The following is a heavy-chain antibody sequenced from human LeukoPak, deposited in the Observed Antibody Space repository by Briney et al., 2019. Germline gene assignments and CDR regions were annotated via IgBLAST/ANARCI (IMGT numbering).Heavy chain of an antibody. V-gene: IGHV1-2*02. D-gene: IGHD2-2*01. CDR3: ARDICSSTSCHIDY. CDR2: INPNSGGT. J-gene: IGHJ4*02. Sequence: ASVKVSCKASGYTFTSYYMHWVRQAPGQGLEWMGWINPNSGGTNYAQKFQGRVTMTRDTSISTAYMELSRLRSDDTAVYYCARDICSSTSCHIDYWGQGTLVTDSS. CDR1: GYTFTSYY.